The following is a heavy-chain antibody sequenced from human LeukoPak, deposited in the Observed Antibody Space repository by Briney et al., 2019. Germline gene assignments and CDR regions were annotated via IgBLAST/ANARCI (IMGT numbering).Heavy chain of an antibody. Sequence: GGSLRLSCAASGFTFSSYAMSWVRQARGKGLEWGSTIRGSGGSTYYAESVKGRFTISRDNSKNTLYLQMNSLRAEDTAVYYCAKDRAAMAYYYFDYWGQGTLVTVSS. J-gene: IGHJ4*02. CDR3: AKDRAAMAYYYFDY. CDR2: IRGSGGST. V-gene: IGHV3-23*01. D-gene: IGHD5-18*01. CDR1: GFTFSSYA.